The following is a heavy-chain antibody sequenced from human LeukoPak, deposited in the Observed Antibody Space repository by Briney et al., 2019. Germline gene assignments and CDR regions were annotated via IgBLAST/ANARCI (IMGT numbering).Heavy chain of an antibody. D-gene: IGHD6-13*01. CDR1: GDSVSSNSAA. J-gene: IGHJ3*02. CDR3: ARSKDVAGPGTNAFDI. Sequence: SQTLSLTCAISGDSVSSNSAAWHWIRQSPSRGLEWLGRTYYRSKWYNNYAVSVRSRITINPDTSKNQFSLQLNSVTPEDTAVYYCARSKDVAGPGTNAFDIWGQGTMVTVSS. V-gene: IGHV6-1*01. CDR2: TYYRSKWYN.